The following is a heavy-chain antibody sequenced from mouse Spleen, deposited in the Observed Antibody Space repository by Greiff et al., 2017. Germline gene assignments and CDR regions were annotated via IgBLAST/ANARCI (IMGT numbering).Heavy chain of an antibody. CDR1: GYTFTDYY. CDR2: IYPGSGNT. J-gene: IGHJ2*01. V-gene: IGHV1-84*02. Sequence: VQLVESGPELVKPGASVKISCKASGYTFTDYYINWVKQKPGQGLEWIGWIYPGSGNTKYNEKFKGKATLTVDTSSSTAYMQLSSLTSEDTAVYFCARSSPYYGNYGDFDYWGQGTTLTVSS. CDR3: ARSSPYYGNYGDFDY. D-gene: IGHD2-10*01.